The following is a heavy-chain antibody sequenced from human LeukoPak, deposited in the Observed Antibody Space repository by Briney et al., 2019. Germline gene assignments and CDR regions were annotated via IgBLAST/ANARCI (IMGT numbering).Heavy chain of an antibody. D-gene: IGHD5-18*01. CDR2: FFLKGST. Sequence: SETLSLTCTVSGYSITSAYYWGWIRQPPGKGLEWIGSFFLKGSTYYNPSLKSRVTISVDSSKNQFSLKLSSVTAADTAVYYCARDANSYGSEFDYWGQGTLVTVSS. CDR1: GYSITSAYY. CDR3: ARDANSYGSEFDY. J-gene: IGHJ4*02. V-gene: IGHV4-38-2*02.